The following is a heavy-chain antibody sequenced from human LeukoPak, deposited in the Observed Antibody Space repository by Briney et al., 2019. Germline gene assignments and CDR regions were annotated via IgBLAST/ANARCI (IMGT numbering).Heavy chain of an antibody. J-gene: IGHJ4*02. D-gene: IGHD2/OR15-2a*01. Sequence: PSQTLSLTCAVSGGSISSGGYSWSWIRQPPGKGLEWIGYIYHSGSTYYNPSLKSRVTISVDRSKNQFSLKLSSVTAADTAVYYCAFHNQIDRVFDYWGQGTLVTVSS. CDR3: AFHNQIDRVFDY. CDR2: IYHSGST. CDR1: GGSISSGGYS. V-gene: IGHV4-30-2*01.